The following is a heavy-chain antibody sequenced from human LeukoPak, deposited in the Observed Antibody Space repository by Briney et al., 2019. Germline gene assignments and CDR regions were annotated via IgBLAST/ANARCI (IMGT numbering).Heavy chain of an antibody. CDR2: INHSGST. CDR1: GGSFSGYY. D-gene: IGHD1-26*01. V-gene: IGHV4-34*01. CDR3: ARGGRDNWFDP. J-gene: IGHJ5*02. Sequence: SETLSLTCAVYGGSFSGYYWSWIRQPLGKGLEWIGEINHSGSTNYNPSLKSRVTISVDTSKNQFSLKLSSVTAADTAVYYCARGGRDNWFDPWGQGTLVTVSS.